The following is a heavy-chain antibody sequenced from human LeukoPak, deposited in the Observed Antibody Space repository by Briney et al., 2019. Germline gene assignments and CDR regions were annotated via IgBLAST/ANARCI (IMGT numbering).Heavy chain of an antibody. D-gene: IGHD3-10*01. Sequence: SETLSLTCTVSGGSISSYYWSWIRQPAGKGLEWIGYIYYSGSTNYKPSLKSRVTISVDTSKNQFSLKLGSVTAADTAVYYCARGGYYGSGNDFRFDPWGQGTLVTVSS. V-gene: IGHV4-59*01. J-gene: IGHJ5*02. CDR3: ARGGYYGSGNDFRFDP. CDR1: GGSISSYY. CDR2: IYYSGST.